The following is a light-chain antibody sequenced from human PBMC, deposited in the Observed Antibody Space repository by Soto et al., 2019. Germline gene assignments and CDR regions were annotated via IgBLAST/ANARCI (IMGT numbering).Light chain of an antibody. V-gene: IGKV3D-20*02. Sequence: EIVLTQSAGTPSLSPGERATLSCRASQSVSNNYLAWYQQRPGQAPRLLIYGASNRATGIPDRFSGSGSGTDFTLTISSLEPEDFAVYYCQQRSNWPPVTFGQGTRLEIK. CDR2: GAS. CDR3: QQRSNWPPVT. J-gene: IGKJ5*01. CDR1: QSVSNNY.